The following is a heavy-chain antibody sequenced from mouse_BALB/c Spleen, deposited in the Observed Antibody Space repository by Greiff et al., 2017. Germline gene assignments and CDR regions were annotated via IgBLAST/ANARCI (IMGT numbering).Heavy chain of an antibody. CDR1: GFNIKDYY. Sequence: EVQLHQSGAELVRPGALVKLSCKASGFNIKDYYMHWVKQRPEQGLEWIGWIDPENGNTIYDPKFQGKASITADTSSNTAYLQLSSLTSEDTAVYYCALYYGNYVGYWGQGTTRTVSS. CDR2: IDPENGNT. CDR3: ALYYGNYVGY. D-gene: IGHD2-1*01. V-gene: IGHV14-1*02. J-gene: IGHJ2*01.